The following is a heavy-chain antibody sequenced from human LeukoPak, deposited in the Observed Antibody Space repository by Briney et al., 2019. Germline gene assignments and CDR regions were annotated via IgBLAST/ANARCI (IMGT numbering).Heavy chain of an antibody. J-gene: IGHJ6*03. CDR1: GFTFSSYW. Sequence: GGSLRLSCAASGFTFSSYWMSWVRQAPGKGLEWVANIKQDGSEKYYVDSVKGRFTISRDNAKNSLYLQMNSLRAEDTAVYYCARDHIVVVPAAQTFYYYYYYMDVWGKGTTVTVSS. D-gene: IGHD2-2*01. CDR2: IKQDGSEK. V-gene: IGHV3-7*01. CDR3: ARDHIVVVPAAQTFYYYYYYMDV.